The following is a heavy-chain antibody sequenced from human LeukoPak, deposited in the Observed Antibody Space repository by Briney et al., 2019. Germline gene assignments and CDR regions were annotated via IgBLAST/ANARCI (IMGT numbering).Heavy chain of an antibody. CDR1: GGTFSSHV. V-gene: IGHV7-4-1*02. CDR3: ARGLATAPPSRGAFDI. Sequence: ASVKVSCKASGGTFSSHVIIWVRQAPGQGLEWMGWINTNTGNPTYAQGFTGRFVFSLDTSVSTAYLQISSLKSDDTAVYYCARGLATAPPSRGAFDIWGQGTMVTVSS. J-gene: IGHJ3*02. CDR2: INTNTGNP.